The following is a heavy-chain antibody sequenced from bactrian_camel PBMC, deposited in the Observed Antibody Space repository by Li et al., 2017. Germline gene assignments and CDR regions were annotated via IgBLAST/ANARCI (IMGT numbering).Heavy chain of an antibody. D-gene: IGHD3*01. J-gene: IGHJ4*01. CDR2: IECDGST. Sequence: HVQLVESGGGSVQAGGSLRLSCVASGYDYSGNCVGWFRQAPGKSAQEREGVAVIECDGSTTYAASVKGRFTISKDNAKNTLYLQMDSLKPEDSGMYYCVAPNLMGGRCEEGEINYLGQGTQVTVS. V-gene: IGHV3S53*01. CDR1: GYDYSGNC. CDR3: VAPNLMGGRCEEGEINY.